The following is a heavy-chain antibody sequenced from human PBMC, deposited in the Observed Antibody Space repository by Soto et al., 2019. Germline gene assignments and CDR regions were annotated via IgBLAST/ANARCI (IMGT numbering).Heavy chain of an antibody. Sequence: RWCXRLSGSSGVLSFSNAVISGARQAPGKGLECVGRIKSKTDGVTTDYAAPVKGRFTISRDDSKNTLYLQMNSLKTEDTAVYYCTTRSELLPHYYYGMDVWGPPTTLTVYS. V-gene: IGHV3-15*01. J-gene: IGHJ6*01. CDR1: VLSFSNAV. D-gene: IGHD2-15*01. CDR3: TTRSELLPHYYYGMDV. CDR2: IKSKTDGVTT.